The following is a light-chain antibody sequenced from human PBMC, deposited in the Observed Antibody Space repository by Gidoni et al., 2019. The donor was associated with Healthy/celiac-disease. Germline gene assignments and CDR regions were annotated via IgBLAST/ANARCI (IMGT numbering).Light chain of an antibody. J-gene: IGLJ1*01. V-gene: IGLV2-14*01. CDR2: DVS. CDR1: SSDVGGDHY. Sequence: SALTQPASVSGSPGQSITISCTGTSSDVGGDHYVSWYHQHPGKAPKLMIYDVSNRPSGVSNRFSGSKSGNTASLTISGLQAEDEADYYCSSYTSSSTSGNVFGTGTKVTVL. CDR3: SSYTSSSTSGNV.